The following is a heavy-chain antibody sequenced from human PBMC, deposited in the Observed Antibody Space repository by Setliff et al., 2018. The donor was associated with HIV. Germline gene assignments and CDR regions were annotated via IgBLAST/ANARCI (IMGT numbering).Heavy chain of an antibody. V-gene: IGHV4-59*01. Sequence: SETLSLTCGVSSGSINGYHWSWVRQAPGRGLEWIGYVSYSGSTSYNPSLNSRVIMSVDASRDQFSLKLSSVTAADTAVYYCARTRGRALLSYYFDSWGQGRLVTVS. CDR3: ARTRGRALLSYYFDS. CDR2: VSYSGST. CDR1: SGSINGYH. J-gene: IGHJ4*02.